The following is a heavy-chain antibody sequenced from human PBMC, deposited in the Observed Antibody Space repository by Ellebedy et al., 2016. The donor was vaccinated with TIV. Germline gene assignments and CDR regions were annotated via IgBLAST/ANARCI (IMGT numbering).Heavy chain of an antibody. CDR1: GGSIRSYY. D-gene: IGHD2-15*01. CDR2: IYYSGST. J-gene: IGHJ3*02. CDR3: ARGSAFDI. V-gene: IGHV4-59*08. Sequence: MPSETLSLTCTLSGGSIRSYYWSWIRQPPGKGLAWIGYIYYSGSTNYNPPLKSRVTISVDTSKNQFSLKLSSVTAADTAVYYCARGSAFDIWGQGTMVTVSS.